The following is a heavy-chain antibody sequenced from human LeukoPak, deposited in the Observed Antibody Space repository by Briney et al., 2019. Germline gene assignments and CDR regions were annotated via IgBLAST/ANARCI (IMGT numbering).Heavy chain of an antibody. CDR1: GGSISSGSYY. Sequence: SQTLSLTFTVSGGSISSGSYYWSWIRPPAGKGLEWIGRINTSGSTNYNPSLKSRVTISVDTSKNQLSLELSSVAAADTAVYYCARDRYDLWSGHDNGMDVWGQGTTVTVSS. J-gene: IGHJ6*02. CDR2: INTSGST. D-gene: IGHD3-3*01. V-gene: IGHV4-61*02. CDR3: ARDRYDLWSGHDNGMDV.